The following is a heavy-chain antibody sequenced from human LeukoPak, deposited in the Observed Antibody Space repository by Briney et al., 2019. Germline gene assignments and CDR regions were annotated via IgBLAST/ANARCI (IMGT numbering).Heavy chain of an antibody. CDR2: ISGSGNYI. Sequence: GGSLRLSCAASGFTFSSYSMNWVRQAPGKGLEWVSSISGSGNYIYYADSVKGRFTISRDNSKNTLYLQMNSLRAEDTAVYYCARHGTSCCRGPKYYGMDVWGQGTTVTVSS. J-gene: IGHJ6*02. CDR3: ARHGTSCCRGPKYYGMDV. CDR1: GFTFSSYS. D-gene: IGHD2-2*01. V-gene: IGHV3-21*04.